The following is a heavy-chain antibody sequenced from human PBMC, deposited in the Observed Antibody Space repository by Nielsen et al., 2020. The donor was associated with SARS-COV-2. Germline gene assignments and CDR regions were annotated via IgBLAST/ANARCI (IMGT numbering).Heavy chain of an antibody. CDR2: ISGSGGST. CDR1: GFTFSSYA. CDR3: AKGADDILTGYYAYYYYYYMDV. Sequence: GESLKISCAASGFTFSSYAMSWVRQAPGKGLEWVSAISGSGGSTYYADSVKGRFTISRDNSKNTLYLQMNSLRAEDTAVYYCAKGADDILTGYYAYYYYYYMDVWGKGTTVTVSS. V-gene: IGHV3-23*01. D-gene: IGHD3-9*01. J-gene: IGHJ6*03.